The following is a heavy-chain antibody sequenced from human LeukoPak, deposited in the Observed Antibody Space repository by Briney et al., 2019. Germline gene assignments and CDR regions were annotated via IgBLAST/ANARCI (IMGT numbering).Heavy chain of an antibody. CDR3: AKDIVLMVYAIEGNLDY. Sequence: PGGSLRLSCAASGFTFSSYAMSWVRQAPGKGLEWVSAISGSGGSTYYADSGKGRFTISRDNSKNTLYLQMNSLRAEDTAVYYCAKDIVLMVYAIEGNLDYWGQGTLVTVFS. J-gene: IGHJ4*02. CDR1: GFTFSSYA. CDR2: ISGSGGST. V-gene: IGHV3-23*01. D-gene: IGHD2-8*01.